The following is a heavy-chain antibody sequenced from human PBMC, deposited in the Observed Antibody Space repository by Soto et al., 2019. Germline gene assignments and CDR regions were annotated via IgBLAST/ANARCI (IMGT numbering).Heavy chain of an antibody. CDR1: GYTFTGYY. CDR3: ARDAGYSSPIHGDYYYYGMDV. CDR2: INPNSGGT. D-gene: IGHD6-13*01. V-gene: IGHV1-2*02. J-gene: IGHJ6*02. Sequence: ASVKVSCKASGYTFTGYYMHWVRQAPGQGLEWMGWINPNSGGTNYAQKFQGMVTMTRDTSISTAYMELSRLRSDDTAVYYCARDAGYSSPIHGDYYYYGMDVWGQGTTVTVSS.